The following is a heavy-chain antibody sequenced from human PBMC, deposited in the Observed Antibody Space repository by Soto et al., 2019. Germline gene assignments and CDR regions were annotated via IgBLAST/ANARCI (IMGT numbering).Heavy chain of an antibody. D-gene: IGHD3-22*01. V-gene: IGHV3-21*01. Sequence: GGSLRLSCAASGFTFSSFGMDWVRQAPGKGLEWVSSISSGGTYIYYAESVKGRFTISRDNAKNSLYLQMNSLRAEDKAVYYCARDRDYYDTSGYYVHYFDYWGQGALVTVSS. CDR2: ISSGGTYI. CDR3: ARDRDYYDTSGYYVHYFDY. CDR1: GFTFSSFG. J-gene: IGHJ4*02.